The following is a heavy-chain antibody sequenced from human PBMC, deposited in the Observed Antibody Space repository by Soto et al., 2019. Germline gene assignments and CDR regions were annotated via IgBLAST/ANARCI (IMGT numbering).Heavy chain of an antibody. CDR3: AAIRVVVPSAIEVESHWFDP. Sequence: SETLSLTCTVSGGSISSYYWSWIRQPPGKGLEWIGYIYYSGSTNYNPSLKSRVTISVDTSKNQFSLKLSSVTAADTAVYYCAAIRVVVPSAIEVESHWFDPWGQGTLVTVSS. CDR2: IYYSGST. V-gene: IGHV4-59*08. CDR1: GGSISSYY. D-gene: IGHD2-2*01. J-gene: IGHJ5*02.